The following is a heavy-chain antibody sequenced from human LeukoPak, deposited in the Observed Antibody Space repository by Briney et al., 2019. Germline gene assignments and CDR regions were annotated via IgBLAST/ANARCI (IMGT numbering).Heavy chain of an antibody. D-gene: IGHD6-19*01. CDR3: AKDIPSGWYVFDY. CDR2: ISSSSEYI. Sequence: PGGSLRLSCAASGFTFSTYSMNWVRQAPGKGLEWVSFISSSSEYIYYADSVKGRFIISRDNAKNSLYLQMNSLRAEDTAVYYCAKDIPSGWYVFDYWGQGTLVTVSS. CDR1: GFTFSTYS. J-gene: IGHJ4*02. V-gene: IGHV3-21*04.